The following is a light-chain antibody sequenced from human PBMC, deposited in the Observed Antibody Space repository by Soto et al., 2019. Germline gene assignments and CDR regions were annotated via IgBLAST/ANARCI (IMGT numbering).Light chain of an antibody. J-gene: IGKJ1*01. CDR3: QQYNNWPPWT. Sequence: IVMTQSPATLSVSPGQTATLSCSPSQSVSSSLAWYQQKPGQAPRLIFYGASTRATGIPARFSGSGSGTEFILTISSLQSEDFAVYYCQQYNNWPPWTFGQGTKVDIK. CDR1: QSVSSS. V-gene: IGKV3-15*01. CDR2: GAS.